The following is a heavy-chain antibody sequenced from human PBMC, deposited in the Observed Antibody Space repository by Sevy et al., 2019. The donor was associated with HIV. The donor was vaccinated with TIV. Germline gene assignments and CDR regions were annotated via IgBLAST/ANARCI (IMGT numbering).Heavy chain of an antibody. Sequence: GGSLRLSCAASGFTFSSYAMSWVRQAPGKGLEWVSTISGSGGSTYYADSVKGRFTISRDNSKNTLYLQMNTLRAEDTAVYYCAKAFRTHLNRVEPAAILDYWGQGTLVTVSS. V-gene: IGHV3-23*01. J-gene: IGHJ4*02. CDR1: GFTFSSYA. CDR2: ISGSGGST. CDR3: AKAFRTHLNRVEPAAILDY. D-gene: IGHD2-2*02.